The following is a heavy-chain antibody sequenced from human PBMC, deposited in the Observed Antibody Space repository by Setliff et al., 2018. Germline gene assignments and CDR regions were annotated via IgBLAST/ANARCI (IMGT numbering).Heavy chain of an antibody. CDR1: GFALSSSW. V-gene: IGHV3-7*01. CDR2: IKEDGTER. D-gene: IGHD3-10*01. Sequence: GGSLRLSCGVTGFALSSSWMSWVRQAPGKGLEWVANIKEDGTERNYVDSVKGRFIISRDNARNSLFLQLTSLRAEDTAVYYCARDATRFKMYRGIKIRFYHIDVWGKGTTVT. CDR3: ARDATRFKMYRGIKIRFYHIDV. J-gene: IGHJ6*03.